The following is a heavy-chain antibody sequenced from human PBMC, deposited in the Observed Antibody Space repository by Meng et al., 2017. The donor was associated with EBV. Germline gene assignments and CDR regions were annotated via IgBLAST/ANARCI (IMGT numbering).Heavy chain of an antibody. D-gene: IGHD6-13*01. V-gene: IGHV1-69*06. CDR3: ARAEIAAAGRLDY. CDR2: IIPIFGTA. Sequence: QVQVGQSGAGVKEPGSSVKVAGKVSGGTFSSYAISWVRQAPGQGLEWMGGIIPIFGTANYAQKFQGRVTITADKSTSTAYMELSSLRSEDTAVYYCARAEIAAAGRLDYWGQGTLVTVSS. CDR1: GGTFSSYA. J-gene: IGHJ4*02.